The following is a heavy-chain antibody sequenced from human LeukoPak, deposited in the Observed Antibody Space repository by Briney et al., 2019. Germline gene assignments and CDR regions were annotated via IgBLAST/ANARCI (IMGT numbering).Heavy chain of an antibody. V-gene: IGHV3-30*02. CDR2: IRYDGSNK. CDR1: GFTFSSYS. Sequence: PGGSLRLSCAASGFTFSSYSMNWVRQAPGKGLEWVAFIRYDGSNKYYADSVKGRFTISRDNSKNTLYLQMNSLRAEDTAVYYCAKDRWRAAHRTTALDYWGQGTLVTVSS. J-gene: IGHJ4*02. CDR3: AKDRWRAAHRTTALDY. D-gene: IGHD6-6*01.